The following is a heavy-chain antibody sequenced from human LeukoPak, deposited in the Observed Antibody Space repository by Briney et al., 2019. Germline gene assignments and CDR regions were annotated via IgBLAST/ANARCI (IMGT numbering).Heavy chain of an antibody. J-gene: IGHJ4*02. D-gene: IGHD3-22*01. V-gene: IGHV3-11*01. CDR3: ARVDSSGYRLLDY. CDR2: ISSSGSVI. Sequence: GGSLRLSCTASEFSLVTYYMAWVRQAPGKGPEWVSYISSSGSVIYYADSVKGRFTISRDNAKNSLYLQMNSLRAEDTAVYYCARVDSSGYRLLDYWGQGTLVTVSS. CDR1: EFSLVTYY.